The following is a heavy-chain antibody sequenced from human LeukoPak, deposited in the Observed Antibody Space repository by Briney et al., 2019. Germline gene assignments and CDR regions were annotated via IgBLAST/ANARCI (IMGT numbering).Heavy chain of an antibody. CDR3: ARGGHSSGYYSLDY. CDR1: GGSISSYY. D-gene: IGHD3-22*01. CDR2: IYYSGST. V-gene: IGHV4-59*01. J-gene: IGHJ4*02. Sequence: PSETLSLTCTVSGGSISSYYWSWIRQPPEKGLEWIGYIYYSGSTNYNPSLKSRVTISVDTSKNQFSLKLSSVTAADTAVYYCARGGHSSGYYSLDYWGQGTLVTVSS.